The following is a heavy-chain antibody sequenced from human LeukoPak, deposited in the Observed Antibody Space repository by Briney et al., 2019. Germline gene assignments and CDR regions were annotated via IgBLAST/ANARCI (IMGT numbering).Heavy chain of an antibody. CDR2: MNPNSGNT. J-gene: IGHJ4*02. V-gene: IGHV1-8*03. CDR1: GYTFTSYD. D-gene: IGHD2-2*01. CDR3: ARGLVPAAPEAFDY. Sequence: ASVKLSCKASGYTFTSYDINWVRQATGQGLEWMGWMNPNSGNTGYAQKFQGRVTITRNTSISTAYMELSSLRSEDTAVYYCARGLVPAAPEAFDYWGQGTLVTVSS.